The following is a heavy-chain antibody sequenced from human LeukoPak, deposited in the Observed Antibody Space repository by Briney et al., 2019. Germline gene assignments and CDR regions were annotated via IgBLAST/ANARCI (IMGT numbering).Heavy chain of an antibody. J-gene: IGHJ4*02. CDR3: ARVRLFDY. CDR1: GFTFSSYG. Sequence: GGSLRLSCAASGFTFSSYGMHWVRQAPGKGLEWVAAIWYGGSNKYYADSVKGRFTISRDNAKNSRYLQMNSLRAEDTAVYYCARVRLFDYWGQGTLVTVSS. V-gene: IGHV3-33*01. CDR2: IWYGGSNK.